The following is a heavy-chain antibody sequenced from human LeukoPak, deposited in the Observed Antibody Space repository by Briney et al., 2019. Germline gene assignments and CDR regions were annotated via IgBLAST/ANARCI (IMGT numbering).Heavy chain of an antibody. CDR1: GFTVSSNY. CDR3: AKSSYDSSGYSLGY. D-gene: IGHD3-22*01. V-gene: IGHV3-53*05. Sequence: GGSLRLSCAASGFTVSSNYMSWVRQAPGKGLEWVSVIYSGGSTYYADSVKGRFTISRDNSKNTLYLQMNSLRAEDTAVYYCAKSSYDSSGYSLGYWGQGTLVTVSS. J-gene: IGHJ4*02. CDR2: IYSGGST.